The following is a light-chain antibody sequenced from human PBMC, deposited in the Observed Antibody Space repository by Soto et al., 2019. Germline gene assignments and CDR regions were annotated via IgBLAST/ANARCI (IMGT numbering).Light chain of an antibody. CDR3: QSYDNSLNHVV. CDR2: GDN. CDR1: SSNIGSFYD. Sequence: QSVLTQPPSVSGAPGQRVTIPCTGSSSNIGSFYDVHWYQQLPGTVPKLLIYGDNNRPSGVPDRFSGSKSGTAASLAITGRQAEDEADYYCQSYDNSLNHVVFGGGTQLTVL. J-gene: IGLJ2*01. V-gene: IGLV1-40*01.